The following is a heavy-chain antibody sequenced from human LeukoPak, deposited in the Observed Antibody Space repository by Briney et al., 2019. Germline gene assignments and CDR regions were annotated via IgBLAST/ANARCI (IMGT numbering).Heavy chain of an antibody. CDR3: AKDQDPYSGSYDYFDY. CDR2: ISGSGGGT. Sequence: GGSLRLSCAASGFTFSSYAMSWVHQAPGKGLEWVSAISGSGGGTYYADSVKGRFTISRDNSKNTLYLQMNSLRAEDTAVYYCAKDQDPYSGSYDYFDYWGQGTLVTVSS. CDR1: GFTFSSYA. D-gene: IGHD1-26*01. J-gene: IGHJ4*02. V-gene: IGHV3-23*01.